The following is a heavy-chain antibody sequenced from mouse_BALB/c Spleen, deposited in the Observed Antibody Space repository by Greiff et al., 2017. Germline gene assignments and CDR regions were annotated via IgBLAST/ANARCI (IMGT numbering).Heavy chain of an antibody. CDR2: IDPANGNT. Sequence: DVKLQESGAELVKPGASVKLSCTASGFNIKDTYMHWVKQRPEQGLEWIGRIDPANGNTKYDPKFQGKATITADTSSNTAYLQLSSLTSEDTAVYYCASITTATRDYAMDYWGQGTSVTVSS. CDR1: GFNIKDTY. V-gene: IGHV14-3*02. CDR3: ASITTATRDYAMDY. D-gene: IGHD1-2*01. J-gene: IGHJ4*01.